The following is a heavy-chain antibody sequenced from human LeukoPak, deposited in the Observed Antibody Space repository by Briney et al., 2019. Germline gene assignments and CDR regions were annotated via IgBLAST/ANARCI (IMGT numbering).Heavy chain of an antibody. CDR1: GGSFSGYY. V-gene: IGHV4-34*01. CDR2: INHSGST. CDR3: ARGRASDYYYYYMDV. J-gene: IGHJ6*03. Sequence: PSETLSLTCAVYGGSFSGYYWSWIRQPPGKGLEWIGEINHSGSTNYNPSLKSRVTISVDTSKNQFSLKLSSVIAADTAVYYCARGRASDYYYYYMDVWGKGTTVTVSS.